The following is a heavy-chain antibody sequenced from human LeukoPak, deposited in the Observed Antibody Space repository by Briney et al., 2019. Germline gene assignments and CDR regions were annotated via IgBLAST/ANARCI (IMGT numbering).Heavy chain of an antibody. CDR3: AGPLEFGIFGVVTTPPDV. D-gene: IGHD3-3*01. CDR1: GGTFSSYA. CDR2: IIPIFGIA. Sequence: SVKVSCKASGGTFSSYAISWVRQAPGQGLEWTGRIIPIFGIANYAQKFQGRVTITADKSTSTAYMELSSLRSEDTAVYYCAGPLEFGIFGVVTTPPDVWGQGTTVTVSS. J-gene: IGHJ6*02. V-gene: IGHV1-69*04.